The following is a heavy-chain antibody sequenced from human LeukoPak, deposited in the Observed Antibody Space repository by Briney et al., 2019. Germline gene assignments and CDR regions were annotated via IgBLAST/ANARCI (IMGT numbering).Heavy chain of an antibody. V-gene: IGHV4-39*07. CDR1: GGSISSSSYY. J-gene: IGHJ4*02. CDR3: ARLGSSYRLIDY. D-gene: IGHD6-13*01. Sequence: SETLSLTCTVSGGSISSSSYYWGWIRQPPGKGLEWIGSIYTSGSTYYNPSLKSRVTISVDTSKNQFSLKLSSVTAADTAVYYCARLGSSYRLIDYWGQGTLVTVSS. CDR2: IYTSGST.